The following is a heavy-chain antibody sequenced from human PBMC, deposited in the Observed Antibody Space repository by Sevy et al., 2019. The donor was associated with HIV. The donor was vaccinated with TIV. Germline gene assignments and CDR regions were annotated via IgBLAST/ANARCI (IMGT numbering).Heavy chain of an antibody. CDR1: GFTFSKYS. D-gene: IGHD2-8*01. V-gene: IGHV3-23*01. CDR2: LSFGCGEI. CDR3: AREGCTKPHDY. J-gene: IGHJ4*02. Sequence: GGFLRLSCAASGFTFSKYSMSWVRQPPGKGLEWVSTLSFGCGEINYADSVKGRFTISRDNSKSSVYLQMNNRRPEDTAVYYCAREGCTKPHDYWGQGTLVTVSS.